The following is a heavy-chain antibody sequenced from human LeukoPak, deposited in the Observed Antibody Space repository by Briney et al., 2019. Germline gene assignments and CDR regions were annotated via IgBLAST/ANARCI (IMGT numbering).Heavy chain of an antibody. CDR3: ARGGYSYGYSYPYYYYGMDV. CDR1: GFTFSSYS. J-gene: IGHJ6*02. Sequence: GGSLRLSCAASGFTFSSYSMNWVRQAPGKGLEWVSYISSSSTTIYYADSVKGRFTISRDNAKTSLYLQMNSLRDEDTAVYYCARGGYSYGYSYPYYYYGMDVWGQGTTVTVSS. V-gene: IGHV3-48*02. CDR2: ISSSSTTI. D-gene: IGHD5-18*01.